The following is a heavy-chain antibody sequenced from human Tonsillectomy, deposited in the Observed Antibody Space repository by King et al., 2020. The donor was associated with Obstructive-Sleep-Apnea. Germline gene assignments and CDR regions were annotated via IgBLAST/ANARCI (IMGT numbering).Heavy chain of an antibody. CDR3: AKDPGGGYNTAMGPGGWFDP. D-gene: IGHD5-18*01. CDR2: ISGSGGST. J-gene: IGHJ5*02. Sequence: VQLVESGGGLIQPGGSLRLSCAASGFTFNNYAMSWVRQAPGKGLEWVSSISGSGGSTYYAHSVKGRFTISRDNSKNTLYLQMNSLRAEETALYYCAKDPGGGYNTAMGPGGWFDPGGQGTLVTVSS. V-gene: IGHV3-23*04. CDR1: GFTFNNYA.